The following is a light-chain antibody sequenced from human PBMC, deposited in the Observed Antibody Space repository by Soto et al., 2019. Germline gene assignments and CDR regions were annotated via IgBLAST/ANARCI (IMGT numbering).Light chain of an antibody. CDR1: RSNIGSHT. CDR3: ASWDDSLIGYV. CDR2: SHI. J-gene: IGLJ1*01. V-gene: IGLV1-44*01. Sequence: QLVLTQPPSASGTPGQRVTISCSGSRSNIGSHTVNWYQQLPGTAPKLLIYSHIQRPSGVPDRFSGSKSGTSASLAISGLRSEDEADYYCASWDDSLIGYVFGTGTKLTVL.